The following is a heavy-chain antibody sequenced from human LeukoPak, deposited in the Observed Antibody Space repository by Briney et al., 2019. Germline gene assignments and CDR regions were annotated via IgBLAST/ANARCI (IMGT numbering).Heavy chain of an antibody. J-gene: IGHJ4*02. CDR3: TSEAQYYYDRSGYSSSDC. D-gene: IGHD3-22*01. CDR2: IRSKTYGRKT. CDR1: GFTFGDYA. Sequence: PGGSLRLSCTASGFTFGDYAMSWVRQAPGKGLGWVGFIRSKTYGRKTEYAASVKGRFTISTNDSRSIAYLQMNSLKTEDTAVYYCTSEAQYYYDRSGYSSSDCWGQAALATVPS. V-gene: IGHV3-49*04.